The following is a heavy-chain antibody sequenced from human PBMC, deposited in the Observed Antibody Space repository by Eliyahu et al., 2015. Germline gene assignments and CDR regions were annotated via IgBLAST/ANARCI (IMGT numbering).Heavy chain of an antibody. CDR3: AHIPISRQVDAFDI. V-gene: IGHV2-5*02. Sequence: QITLKESGPTLVKPTQTLTLTCTFXGFSXXTSGVGVGWIRQPPGKALEWLALIYWDDDKRYSPSLKSRLTITKDTSKNQVVLTMTNMDPVDTATYYCAHIPISRQVDAFDIWGQGTMVTVSS. CDR2: IYWDDDK. CDR1: GFSXXTSGVG. J-gene: IGHJ3*02.